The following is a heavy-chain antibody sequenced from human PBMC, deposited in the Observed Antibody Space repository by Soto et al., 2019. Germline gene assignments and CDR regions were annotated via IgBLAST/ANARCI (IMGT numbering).Heavy chain of an antibody. D-gene: IGHD6-19*01. CDR1: GGSISSSSYY. V-gene: IGHV4-39*01. Sequence: QLQLQESGPGLVKPSETLSLTCTVSGGSISSSSYYWGWIRQPPGKGLEWIGSIYYSGSTYYNPSLKRRVTISLDTSKNQFSLKLSSVTAADTAVYYCARHSSGWYSYYYGMDVWGQGTTVTVSS. J-gene: IGHJ6*02. CDR3: ARHSSGWYSYYYGMDV. CDR2: IYYSGST.